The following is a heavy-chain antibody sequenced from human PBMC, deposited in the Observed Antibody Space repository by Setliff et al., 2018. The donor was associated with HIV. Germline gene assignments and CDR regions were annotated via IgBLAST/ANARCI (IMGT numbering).Heavy chain of an antibody. CDR1: GYSFTTSG. D-gene: IGHD1-20*01. Sequence: ASVKVSCKASGYSFTTSGVSWVRQAPGQGLEWMGWMNPNSGNTGYAQKFEGRVTMTRDTSTNTVFMELISLTFHDTAVYYCARGLYNWNLWGQGTLVTVSS. J-gene: IGHJ4*02. CDR2: MNPNSGNT. CDR3: ARGLYNWNL. V-gene: IGHV1-8*02.